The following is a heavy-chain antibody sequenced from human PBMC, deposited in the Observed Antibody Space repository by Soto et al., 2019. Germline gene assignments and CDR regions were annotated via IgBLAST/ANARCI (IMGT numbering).Heavy chain of an antibody. CDR1: GGSISNYY. D-gene: IGHD5-18*01. Sequence: QVQLQESGPGLVKPSETLSLTCTVSGGSISNYYWSWIRQPPGKGLEWIGYIFYSGSTNYNPSLKSRVTIPVDTSKNQFSLKLSSVTAADTAIYYCARDNGYNYGYYRWFDPWGQGTLVTVSS. V-gene: IGHV4-59*01. CDR2: IFYSGST. CDR3: ARDNGYNYGYYRWFDP. J-gene: IGHJ5*02.